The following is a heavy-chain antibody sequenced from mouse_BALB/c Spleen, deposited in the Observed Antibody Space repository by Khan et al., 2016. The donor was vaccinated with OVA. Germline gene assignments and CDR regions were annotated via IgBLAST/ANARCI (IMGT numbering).Heavy chain of an antibody. D-gene: IGHD1-1*01. CDR3: ATTVVATNFDV. CDR1: GYSITSDYA. Sequence: EVQLQESGPGLVKPSQSLSLTCTVTGYSITSDYAWNWIRQFPGNKPEWMGYISYSGSTSYNPSLKSRISITRDTSKNQFFLQLNSVTTEDTATYYCATTVVATNFDVWGAGTTVTVSS. J-gene: IGHJ1*01. CDR2: ISYSGST. V-gene: IGHV3-2*02.